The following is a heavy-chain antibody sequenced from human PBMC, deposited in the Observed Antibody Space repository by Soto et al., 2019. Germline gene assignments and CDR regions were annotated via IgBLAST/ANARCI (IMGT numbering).Heavy chain of an antibody. Sequence: SETLSLTCTVSGGSISSGDYYWSWIRQPPGKGLEWIGYIYYSGSTYYNPSLKSRVTISVDTSKNQFSLKLSSVTAADTAVYYCARERTTVVTLNWFDPWGQGTLVIVSS. CDR1: GGSISSGDYY. CDR3: ARERTTVVTLNWFDP. V-gene: IGHV4-30-4*01. J-gene: IGHJ5*02. CDR2: IYYSGST. D-gene: IGHD4-17*01.